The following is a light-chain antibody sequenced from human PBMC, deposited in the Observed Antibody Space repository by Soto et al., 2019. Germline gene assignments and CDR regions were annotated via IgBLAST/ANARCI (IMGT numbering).Light chain of an antibody. CDR3: QHYNNRPPVT. CDR2: GSS. V-gene: IGKV3-15*01. CDR1: QSVSSN. Sequence: EIVMTQSPATLSVSPGERATLSCRASQSVSSNLAWYQQKPGQAPRLLIYGSSTRAIGIPARFSGSGSGTEFTLTISSLQSEDFAVYYCQHYNNRPPVTFGQGTKLEIK. J-gene: IGKJ2*01.